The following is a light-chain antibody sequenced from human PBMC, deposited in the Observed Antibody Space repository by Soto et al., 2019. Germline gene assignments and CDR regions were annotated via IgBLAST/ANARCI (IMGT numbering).Light chain of an antibody. CDR1: QGISSW. Sequence: DIQMTQSPSSVSASVGDRVTVTCRASQGISSWLVWYQQKPGKAPKLLIYAASTLQSGVPSRFSGSGSGTDFTLTISCLQSEDFATYYCQQYYSYPPSFGPGTKVDIK. V-gene: IGKV1-12*01. CDR3: QQYYSYPPS. J-gene: IGKJ3*01. CDR2: AAS.